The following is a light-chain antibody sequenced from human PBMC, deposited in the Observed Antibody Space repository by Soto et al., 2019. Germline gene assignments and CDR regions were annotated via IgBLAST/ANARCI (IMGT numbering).Light chain of an antibody. CDR2: YDS. V-gene: IGLV3-21*04. CDR3: QVWDSSSDHVV. CDR1: NIGSKS. J-gene: IGLJ2*01. Sequence: SYELTQPPSVSVAPGKTARITCGGNNIGSKSVHWYQQKPGQAPVLVIYYDSDRPSGIPERFSGSNSGNTATLTISRVEAGDEADSYCQVWDSSSDHVVVGGRTKLTVL.